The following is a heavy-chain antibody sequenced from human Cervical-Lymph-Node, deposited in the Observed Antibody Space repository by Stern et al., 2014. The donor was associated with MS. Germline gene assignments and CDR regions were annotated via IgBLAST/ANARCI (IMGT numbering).Heavy chain of an antibody. V-gene: IGHV1-18*04. CDR1: GYTFTSYG. CDR3: ATYSTVTSFDY. Sequence: QVQLVQSGAEVKKPGASVKASCKAYGYTFTSYGISWVRPAPGQGLAWVGKVSAYNGNTTYAQKLQGRVTMTTDTSTSTAYMELRSLRSDDTAVYYCATYSTVTSFDYWGQGTLVTVSS. D-gene: IGHD4-17*01. CDR2: VSAYNGNT. J-gene: IGHJ4*02.